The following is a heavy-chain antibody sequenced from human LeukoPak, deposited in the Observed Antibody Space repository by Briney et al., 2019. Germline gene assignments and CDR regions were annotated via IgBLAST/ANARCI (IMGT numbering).Heavy chain of an antibody. CDR2: ISGSGGST. D-gene: IGHD6-19*01. Sequence: GGSLRLSCAASGFTFSSYAMSWVRQAPGKGLEWVSAISGSGGSTYYADSVKGRFTISRDNSKNTLYLQMNSLTAEDTAVYYCAKDRDSSGWYCYWGQGTLVTVSS. CDR3: AKDRDSSGWYCY. V-gene: IGHV3-23*01. J-gene: IGHJ4*02. CDR1: GFTFSSYA.